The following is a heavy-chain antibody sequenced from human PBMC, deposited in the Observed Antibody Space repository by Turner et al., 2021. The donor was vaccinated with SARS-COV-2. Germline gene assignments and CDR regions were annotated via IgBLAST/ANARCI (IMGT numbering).Heavy chain of an antibody. CDR1: GDSVPSNSAA. V-gene: IGHV6-1*01. Sequence: QVQLQQSGPGLVKPSQTLSLTCAISGDSVPSNSAAWTWIRQSPSRGLEWLGRTYYRSKWYNDYAVSVKSRITINADTSKNQFSLQLNSVTPEDTAVYYCAREHWVDVWGSYRSTAYFDHWGQGTLVTVSS. J-gene: IGHJ4*02. CDR3: AREHWVDVWGSYRSTAYFDH. D-gene: IGHD3-16*02. CDR2: TYYRSKWYN.